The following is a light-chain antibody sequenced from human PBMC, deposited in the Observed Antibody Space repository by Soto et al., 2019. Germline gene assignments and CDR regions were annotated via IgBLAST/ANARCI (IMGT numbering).Light chain of an antibody. CDR3: QQYSSSPPM. J-gene: IGKJ4*02. V-gene: IGKV3-20*01. CDR1: QSLSSRY. Sequence: EIVLTQSPGTLSLSPGDIATLSCTASQSLSSRYLAWYRQKPGQAPRLLIYGATNRATGIPDRFSGSVSYPASALDVSSQQQDDFALYSFQQYSSSPPMFRGGTKVE. CDR2: GAT.